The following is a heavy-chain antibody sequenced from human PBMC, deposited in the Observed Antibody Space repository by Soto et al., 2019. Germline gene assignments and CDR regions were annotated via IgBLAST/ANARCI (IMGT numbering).Heavy chain of an antibody. CDR1: GGSIISYY. CDR3: ARLYYYDSSGARPYYGMDV. Sequence: SETLSLTCTVSGGSIISYYWSWIRQPPGKGLEWIGYIYYSGSTNYNPSLKSRVTISVDTSKNQFSLKLSSVTAADTAVYYCARLYYYDSSGARPYYGMDVWGQGTTVTVSS. J-gene: IGHJ6*02. CDR2: IYYSGST. V-gene: IGHV4-59*01. D-gene: IGHD3-22*01.